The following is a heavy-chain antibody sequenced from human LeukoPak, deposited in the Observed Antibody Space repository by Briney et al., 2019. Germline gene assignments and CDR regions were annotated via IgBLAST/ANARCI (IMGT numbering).Heavy chain of an antibody. CDR3: ASRYNWNYGAFDI. CDR1: GGSISSYY. D-gene: IGHD1-7*01. Sequence: SETLSLTCTVSGGSISSYYWSWIRQPAGKGLEWIGRIYTSGSTNYNPSLKRRITMSVDTSKNQFSLKLSSVTAADTAVYYCASRYNWNYGAFDIWGQGTMVTVSS. J-gene: IGHJ3*02. V-gene: IGHV4-4*07. CDR2: IYTSGST.